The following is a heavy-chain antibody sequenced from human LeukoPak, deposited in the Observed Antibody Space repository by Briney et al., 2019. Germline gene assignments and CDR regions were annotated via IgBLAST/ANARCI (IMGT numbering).Heavy chain of an antibody. V-gene: IGHV3-74*01. Sequence: GGSLRLSRAASGFTFSSYWMNWVRQAPGKGLVWVSYINIDERITGYADSVKGRFTISRDNAKNTLYLQMNSLRAEDTAIYYCFREGGDWGQGTLVTVSS. CDR2: INIDERIT. J-gene: IGHJ4*02. CDR3: FREGGD. D-gene: IGHD3-10*01. CDR1: GFTFSSYW.